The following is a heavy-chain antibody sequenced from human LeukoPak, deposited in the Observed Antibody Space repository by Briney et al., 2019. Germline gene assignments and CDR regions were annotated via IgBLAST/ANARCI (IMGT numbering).Heavy chain of an antibody. CDR3: ARETYHYYDSSGYYSDRAFDI. V-gene: IGHV4-31*03. CDR1: GGSISSGGYY. D-gene: IGHD3-22*01. CDR2: IYYSGST. J-gene: IGHJ3*02. Sequence: SQTLSLTCTVSGGSISSGGYYWSWIRQHPGKGLEWIGYIYYSGSTYYNPSLKSRVTISVDTSKNQFSLKLSSVTAADTAVYYCARETYHYYDSSGYYSDRAFDIWGQGTMVTVSS.